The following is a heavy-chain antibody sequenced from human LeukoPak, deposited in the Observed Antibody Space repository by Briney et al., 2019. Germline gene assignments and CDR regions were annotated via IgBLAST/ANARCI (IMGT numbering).Heavy chain of an antibody. CDR2: IKQDGSEK. D-gene: IGHD6-6*01. Sequence: GGSLRLSCAVSGFTFRNYWMTWVRQAPGKGLEWVANIKQDGSEKYYEDSVRGRFTISRDNSQNSLYLQMDSLRVEDTAVYYCASEGQLVRQYIYWGQGTLVTVSS. CDR3: ASEGQLVRQYIY. V-gene: IGHV3-7*01. CDR1: GFTFRNYW. J-gene: IGHJ4*02.